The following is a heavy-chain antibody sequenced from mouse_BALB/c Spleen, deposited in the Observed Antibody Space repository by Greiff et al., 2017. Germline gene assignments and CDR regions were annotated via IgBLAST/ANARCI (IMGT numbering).Heavy chain of an antibody. V-gene: IGHV5-6-5*01. CDR2: ISSGGST. J-gene: IGHJ1*01. CDR1: GFTFSSYA. CDR3: ARGFDYDRYFDV. D-gene: IGHD2-4*01. Sequence: VMLVESGGGLVKPGGSLKLSCAASGFTFSSYAMSWVRQTPEKRLEWVASISSGGSTYYPDSVKGRFTISRDNARNILYLQMSSLRSEDTAMYYCARGFDYDRYFDVWGAGTTVTVSS.